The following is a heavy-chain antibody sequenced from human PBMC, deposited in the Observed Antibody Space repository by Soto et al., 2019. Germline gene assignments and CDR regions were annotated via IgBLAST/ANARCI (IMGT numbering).Heavy chain of an antibody. Sequence: QVQLVQSGAEVKKPGSSVKVSCKASGGTFSTSLISWVRQAPGQGLEWMGGSIPIFGTPNYAQKFQGRVTITADESTSTVYMELNSLRSEDTAMYYCARGYTDYDDHSYDLDSWGQGTQVTVSS. J-gene: IGHJ4*02. D-gene: IGHD3-22*01. CDR2: SIPIFGTP. CDR3: ARGYTDYDDHSYDLDS. CDR1: GGTFSTSL. V-gene: IGHV1-69*01.